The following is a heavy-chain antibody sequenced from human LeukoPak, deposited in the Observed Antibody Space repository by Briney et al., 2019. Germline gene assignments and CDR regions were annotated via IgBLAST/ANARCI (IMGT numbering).Heavy chain of an antibody. V-gene: IGHV1-69*04. CDR2: TIPIFGIA. Sequence: SANVSFKASGCTFSSYAISWVRQAPGQGLEWMGRTIPIFGIANYAQKFQGRVTITADKSTSTAYMELGSLISEDTAVYYCARDLTYYDSSGYPSYGMDVWGQGTTVTVSS. J-gene: IGHJ6*02. CDR3: ARDLTYYDSSGYPSYGMDV. CDR1: GCTFSSYA. D-gene: IGHD3-22*01.